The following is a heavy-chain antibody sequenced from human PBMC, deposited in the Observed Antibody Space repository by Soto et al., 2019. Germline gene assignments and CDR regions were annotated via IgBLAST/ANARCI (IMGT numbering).Heavy chain of an antibody. CDR3: ARGVVVTAVLDY. V-gene: IGHV1-69*02. CDR1: GGTFSSYT. Sequence: QVQLVQSGAEVKKPGSSVKVSCKASGGTFSSYTISWVRQAPGQGLEWMGRIIPILGIANYAQKFQGRVTITADKSTSTAYMELSSLRSEDTAVYYCARGVVVTAVLDYWGQGTLVTVSS. CDR2: IIPILGIA. J-gene: IGHJ4*02. D-gene: IGHD2-21*02.